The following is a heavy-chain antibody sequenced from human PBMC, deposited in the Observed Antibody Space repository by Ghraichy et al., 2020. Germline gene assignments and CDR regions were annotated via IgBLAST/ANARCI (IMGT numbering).Heavy chain of an antibody. CDR2: ISGSGGNT. Sequence: GGSLRLSCAASGFTFSTYAMSWVRQAPGKGLEWVSGISGSGGNTYYADSVKGRFTISRDNSKNTLYLQMNSLRAEDTAVYYCAKLSGSAVHYGMDVWGQGTTVTVSS. D-gene: IGHD2-2*01. V-gene: IGHV3-23*01. J-gene: IGHJ6*02. CDR3: AKLSGSAVHYGMDV. CDR1: GFTFSTYA.